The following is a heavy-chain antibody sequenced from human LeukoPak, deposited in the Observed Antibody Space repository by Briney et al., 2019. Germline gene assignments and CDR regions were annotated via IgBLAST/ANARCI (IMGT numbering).Heavy chain of an antibody. CDR1: GGSFSGYY. Sequence: SETLSPTCAVYGGSFSGYYWSWIRQPPGKGLEWIGEINHSGSTNYNPSLKSRVTISVDTSKNQFSLKLSSVTAADTAVYYCASRPAAIRRGISGHYYMDVWGKGTTVTVPS. V-gene: IGHV4-34*01. CDR3: ASRPAAIRRGISGHYYMDV. CDR2: INHSGST. J-gene: IGHJ6*03. D-gene: IGHD2-2*02.